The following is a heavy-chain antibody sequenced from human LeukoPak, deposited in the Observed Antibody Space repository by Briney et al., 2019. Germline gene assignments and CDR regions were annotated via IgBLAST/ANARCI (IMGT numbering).Heavy chain of an antibody. CDR3: ARTPIWFGEFYYFDY. Sequence: PSETLSLTCTVSGGSISSSSYYWGWIRQPPGKGLEWIGSIYYSGSTYYNPSLKSRVTISVDTSKNQFSLKLSSVTAADTAVYYCARTPIWFGEFYYFDYWGQGTQVTVSS. V-gene: IGHV4-39*07. CDR2: IYYSGST. D-gene: IGHD3-10*01. CDR1: GGSISSSSYY. J-gene: IGHJ4*02.